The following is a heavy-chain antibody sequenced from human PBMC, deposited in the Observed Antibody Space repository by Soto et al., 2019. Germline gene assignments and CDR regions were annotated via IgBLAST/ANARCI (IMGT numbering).Heavy chain of an antibody. J-gene: IGHJ4*02. CDR1: GFTFSSYA. Sequence: EVQLLESGGGLVQPGGSLRLSCAASGFTFSSYAMWWVRQAPGKGLECVSAISGGGETTYYADSVKGRFTISRDNSTNTLYLQMNSLRAEDTAVYYCAFSSGSGSYSFDYWGQGTLVTVSS. D-gene: IGHD3-10*01. CDR2: ISGGGETT. CDR3: AFSSGSGSYSFDY. V-gene: IGHV3-23*01.